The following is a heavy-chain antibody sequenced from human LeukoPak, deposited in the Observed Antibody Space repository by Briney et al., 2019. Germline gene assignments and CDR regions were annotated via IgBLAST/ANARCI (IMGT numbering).Heavy chain of an antibody. V-gene: IGHV1-18*01. Sequence: ASVKVSCTASGDTFTSYGISWVRQAPGQGLEWMGWISAYNGNTNYAQKLQGRVTMTTDTSTSTAYMELRSLRSDDTAVYYCARALSRKSSYYDFWSGYKDYYYYGMDVWGQGTTVTVSS. CDR1: GDTFTSYG. J-gene: IGHJ6*02. D-gene: IGHD3-3*01. CDR2: ISAYNGNT. CDR3: ARALSRKSSYYDFWSGYKDYYYYGMDV.